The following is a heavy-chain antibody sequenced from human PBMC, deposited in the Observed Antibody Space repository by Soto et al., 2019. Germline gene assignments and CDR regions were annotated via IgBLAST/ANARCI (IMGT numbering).Heavy chain of an antibody. Sequence: GGSLRLSCAASGFTFSSYAMHWVRQAPGKGLEWVAVISYDGSNKYYADSVKGRFTISRDNSKNTLYLQMNSLRAEDTAVYYCARDLSDMALYYYYYGMDVWGQGTTVTVSS. CDR3: ARDLSDMALYYYYYGMDV. V-gene: IGHV3-30-3*01. J-gene: IGHJ6*02. D-gene: IGHD2-15*01. CDR1: GFTFSSYA. CDR2: ISYDGSNK.